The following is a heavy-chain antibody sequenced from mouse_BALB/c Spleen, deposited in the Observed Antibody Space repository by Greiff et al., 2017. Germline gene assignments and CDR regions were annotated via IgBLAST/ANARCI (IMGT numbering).Heavy chain of an antibody. CDR2: IWAGGST. V-gene: IGHV2-9*02. CDR1: GFSLTSYG. CDR3: ARCPDYDGAWFAY. J-gene: IGHJ3*01. Sequence: QVQLKESGPGLVAPSQSLSITCTVSGFSLTSYGVHWVRQPPGTGLEWLGVIWAGGSTNYNSALMSRLSISKDNSKSQVFLKMNSLQTDDTAMYYCARCPDYDGAWFAYWGQGTLVTVSA. D-gene: IGHD2-4*01.